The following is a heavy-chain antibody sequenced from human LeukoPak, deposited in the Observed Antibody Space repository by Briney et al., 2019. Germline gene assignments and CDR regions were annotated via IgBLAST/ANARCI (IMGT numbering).Heavy chain of an antibody. J-gene: IGHJ4*02. CDR3: ARGGPAAGRFDY. D-gene: IGHD6-13*01. CDR2: ISGSGGST. CDR1: GFTFSSYG. Sequence: GGTLRLSCAASGFTFSSYGMSWVRQAPGKGLEWVSAISGSGGSTYYADSVKGRFTISRDNSKNTLYLQMDSLRAEDTAVYYCARGGPAAGRFDYWGQGTLVTVSS. V-gene: IGHV3-23*01.